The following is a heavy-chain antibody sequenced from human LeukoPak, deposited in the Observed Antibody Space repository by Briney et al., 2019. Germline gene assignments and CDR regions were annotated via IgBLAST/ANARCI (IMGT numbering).Heavy chain of an antibody. CDR3: AKQYDFWSGPDY. Sequence: GGSLRLSCAASGFTFSSYAMNWVRQAPGKGLEWVSGISGSGGSTYYADSVKGRFTISRDYSKNTLYLQMNSLRVEDTAVYYCAKQYDFWSGPDYWGQGTLVTVSS. D-gene: IGHD3-3*01. CDR2: ISGSGGST. CDR1: GFTFSSYA. J-gene: IGHJ4*02. V-gene: IGHV3-23*01.